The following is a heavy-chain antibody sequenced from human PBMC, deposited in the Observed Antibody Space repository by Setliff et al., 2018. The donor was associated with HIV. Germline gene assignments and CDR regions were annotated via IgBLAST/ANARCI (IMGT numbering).Heavy chain of an antibody. CDR1: GFTFSNYW. CDR3: ARGTSGYLIRAENFQH. J-gene: IGHJ1*01. CDR2: INQDGSEK. Sequence: GSLRLSCTASGFTFSNYWMSWVRQAPGKGLEWVANINQDGSEKYYLVSVKGRFTISRDNAKTSLYLQMNSLRAEDTAVYFCARGTSGYLIRAENFQHWGQGTLVTVSS. V-gene: IGHV3-7*01. D-gene: IGHD3-22*01.